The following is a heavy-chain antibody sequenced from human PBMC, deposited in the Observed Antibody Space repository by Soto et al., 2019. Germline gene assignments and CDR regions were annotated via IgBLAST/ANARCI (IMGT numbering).Heavy chain of an antibody. Sequence: VQLLESGGGLVQPGGSLRLSCAASGFTFSSYAMSWVRQAPGKGLAWVSSISDSGGSAYYADSVKGRFTISRDLSKNQLYLQMNRLRAEDTALYYCAKDREYQVLWRYFQHWGQGTLLTVSS. J-gene: IGHJ1*01. V-gene: IGHV3-23*01. CDR1: GFTFSSYA. CDR2: ISDSGGSA. D-gene: IGHD2-2*01. CDR3: AKDREYQVLWRYFQH.